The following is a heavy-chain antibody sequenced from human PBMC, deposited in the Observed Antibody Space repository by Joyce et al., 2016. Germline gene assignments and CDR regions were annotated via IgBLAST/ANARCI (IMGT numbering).Heavy chain of an antibody. V-gene: IGHV3-30-3*01. CDR2: ISSDGNNK. Sequence: QVQLVESGGGVVQPRRYLRLSCTASGFPFTSYAMHWVRQTPGKGLEWVAIISSDGNNKFYRDSVKGRFIISRDDSKSMVYLHLTSLRSDDTAVYFCAREYLRGNYKGSPAYWGQRTLVTVSS. D-gene: IGHD1-7*01. CDR3: AREYLRGNYKGSPAY. J-gene: IGHJ4*02. CDR1: GFPFTSYA.